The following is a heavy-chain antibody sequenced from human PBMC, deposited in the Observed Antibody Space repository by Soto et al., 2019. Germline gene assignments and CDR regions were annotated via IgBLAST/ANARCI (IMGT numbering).Heavy chain of an antibody. V-gene: IGHV4-34*01. CDR1: GGSFSGYY. J-gene: IGHJ4*02. CDR3: ARGRGTVVTPQELDY. Sequence: QVQLQQWGAGLLKPSETLSLTCAVYGGSFSGYYWSWIRQPPGKGLEWIGEINHSGSTNYNPSLKSRVTISVDTSKNQFSLKLSSVTAADTAVYYCARGRGTVVTPQELDYWGQGTLVSVSS. CDR2: INHSGST. D-gene: IGHD2-21*02.